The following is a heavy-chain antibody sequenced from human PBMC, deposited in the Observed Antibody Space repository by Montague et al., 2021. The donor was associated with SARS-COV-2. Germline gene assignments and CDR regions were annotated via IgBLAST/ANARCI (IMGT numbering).Heavy chain of an antibody. D-gene: IGHD6-19*01. CDR3: ARGWAFDP. Sequence: SETLSLTCTVSGGSTASHYWNWIRQSPGKRPERIGYVYYYGDTKYNPSLQSRVTISIETSENQFSLRLNSVTAADTAVYFCARGWAFDPWGQGRLVTVSS. J-gene: IGHJ3*01. CDR2: VYYYGDT. V-gene: IGHV4-59*08. CDR1: GGSTASHY.